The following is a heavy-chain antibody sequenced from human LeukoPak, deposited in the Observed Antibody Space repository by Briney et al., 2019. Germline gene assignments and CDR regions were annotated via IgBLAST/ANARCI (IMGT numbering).Heavy chain of an antibody. Sequence: GGSLRLSCAASGFTFSSYAMSWVRQAPGKGLEWVSAISGSGSSSYYADSVKGRFTISRDISKNMLYLQMNSLRAEDTAVYYCAKARYGDFRPSFDYWGQGTLVTVSS. CDR2: ISGSGSSS. V-gene: IGHV3-23*01. D-gene: IGHD4-17*01. J-gene: IGHJ4*02. CDR3: AKARYGDFRPSFDY. CDR1: GFTFSSYA.